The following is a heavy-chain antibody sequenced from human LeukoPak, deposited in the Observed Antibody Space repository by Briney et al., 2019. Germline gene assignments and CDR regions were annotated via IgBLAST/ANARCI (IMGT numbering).Heavy chain of an antibody. J-gene: IGHJ6*02. CDR1: GFTFSSYA. CDR3: AKATMVRGGPHLHNYGMDV. Sequence: GGSLRLFCAASGFTFSSYAMSCVRQAPGKGLEWVSAVSASGGRTYYADSVKGRFTISRDNSKSTLYLQMNSLRAEDTAVYYCAKATMVRGGPHLHNYGMDVWGQGTTVTVSS. CDR2: VSASGGRT. D-gene: IGHD3-10*01. V-gene: IGHV3-23*01.